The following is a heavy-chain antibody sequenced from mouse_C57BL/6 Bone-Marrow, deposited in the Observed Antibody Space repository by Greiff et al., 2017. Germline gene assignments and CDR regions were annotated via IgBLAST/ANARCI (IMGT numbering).Heavy chain of an antibody. CDR3: AKKNGYGYYAMDY. J-gene: IGHJ4*01. Sequence: QLQQSGPGLVQPSQSLSITCTVSGFSLTSYGVHWVRQSPGKGLEWLGVIWRGGSTDYNAAFMSRLSITKDNSKSQVFFKMNSLQADDTAIYYCAKKNGYGYYAMDYWGQGTSVTVSS. CDR1: GFSLTSYG. V-gene: IGHV2-5*01. CDR2: IWRGGST. D-gene: IGHD2-2*01.